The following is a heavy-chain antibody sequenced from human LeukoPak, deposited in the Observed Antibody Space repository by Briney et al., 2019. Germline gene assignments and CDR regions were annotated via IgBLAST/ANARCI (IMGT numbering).Heavy chain of an antibody. CDR3: ARSPGAYCGGDCYPYYFDY. Sequence: GGSLRLSCAASGFTVSSNYMSWVRQAPGKGLEWVSVIYSGGSTYYADSVKGRFTISRDNSKNTLYLQMNSLRAEGTAVYYCARSPGAYCGGDCYPYYFDYWGQGTLVTVSS. CDR2: IYSGGST. D-gene: IGHD2-21*02. V-gene: IGHV3-53*01. CDR1: GFTVSSNY. J-gene: IGHJ4*02.